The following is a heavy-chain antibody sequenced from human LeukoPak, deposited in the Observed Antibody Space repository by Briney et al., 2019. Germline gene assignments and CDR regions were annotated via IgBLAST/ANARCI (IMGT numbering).Heavy chain of an antibody. D-gene: IGHD4-17*01. CDR2: ISGTGGST. V-gene: IGHV3-23*01. CDR3: AKFHLGDYITIDVFDI. J-gene: IGHJ3*02. CDR1: GFTFSNYA. Sequence: PGGSLRLSCAASGFTFSNYAMSWVRQAPGKGLEWVSSISGTGGSTYYADSVKGRFTISRDNSNNTLFLQMNTLRAEDTAVYYCAKFHLGDYITIDVFDIWGQGTMVTVSS.